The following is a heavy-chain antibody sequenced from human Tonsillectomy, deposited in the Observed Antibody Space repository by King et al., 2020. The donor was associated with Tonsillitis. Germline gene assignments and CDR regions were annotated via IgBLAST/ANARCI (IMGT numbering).Heavy chain of an antibody. D-gene: IGHD2-15*01. CDR1: GGSISSYY. CDR3: ARELGYCSGGSCYPEYFHH. CDR2: ISYSGSA. V-gene: IGHV4-59*01. J-gene: IGHJ1*01. Sequence: VQLQESGPGLVKPSETLSLTCTVSGGSISSYYWSWIRQPPGKGLEWIGYISYSGSANYNPSLKSRVTLSVDTSKNQFSLKLSSVTAADTAVYYCARELGYCSGGSCYPEYFHHWGQGTLVTVS.